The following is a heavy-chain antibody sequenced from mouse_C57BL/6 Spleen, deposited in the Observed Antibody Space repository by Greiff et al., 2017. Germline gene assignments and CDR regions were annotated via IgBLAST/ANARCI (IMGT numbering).Heavy chain of an antibody. CDR2: IYPGSGST. CDR1: GYTFTSYW. V-gene: IGHV1-55*01. D-gene: IGHD3-2*02. Sequence: VQLQQPGAELVKPGASVKMSCKASGYTFTSYWITWVKQRPGQGLEWIGDIYPGSGSTNYNEKFKSKATLTVDTSSSTAYMQLSSLTSEDSAVFSCAGASRQLSALDYWGQGTTLTVSS. J-gene: IGHJ2*01. CDR3: AGASRQLSALDY.